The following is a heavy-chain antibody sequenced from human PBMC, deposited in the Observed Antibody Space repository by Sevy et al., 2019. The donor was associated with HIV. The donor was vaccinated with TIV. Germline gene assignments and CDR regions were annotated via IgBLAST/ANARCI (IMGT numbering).Heavy chain of an antibody. Sequence: GGSLRLSCAASGFTFSSYGMHWVRQAPGKGLEWVAVIWYDGSNKYYADSVKGRFTISRDNSKNTLYLQMNSLRAEGTAVYYCARDQGQWLVRRGGAFDIWGQGTMVTVSS. CDR2: IWYDGSNK. V-gene: IGHV3-33*01. CDR1: GFTFSSYG. J-gene: IGHJ3*02. D-gene: IGHD6-19*01. CDR3: ARDQGQWLVRRGGAFDI.